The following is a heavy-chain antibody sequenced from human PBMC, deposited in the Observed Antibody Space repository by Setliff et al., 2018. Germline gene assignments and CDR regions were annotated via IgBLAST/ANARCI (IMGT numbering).Heavy chain of an antibody. Sequence: SVKVSCKASGATFSSHGISWVRQAPGQGLEWMGGTIPMFGTTEYAQKLQGRLTIITDESTNTAFMQLSSLRSDDTAVYYCVREGVDRRSSTDYRYYMDVWGKGTTVTVSS. D-gene: IGHD6-6*01. J-gene: IGHJ6*03. CDR1: GATFSSHG. CDR3: VREGVDRRSSTDYRYYMDV. CDR2: TIPMFGTT. V-gene: IGHV1-69*05.